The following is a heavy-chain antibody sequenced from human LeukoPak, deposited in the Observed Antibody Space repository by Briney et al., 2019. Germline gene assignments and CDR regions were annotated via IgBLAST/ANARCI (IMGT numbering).Heavy chain of an antibody. CDR3: ARLYYYDSSGSFTFDI. D-gene: IGHD3-22*01. CDR2: IYPGDSDT. J-gene: IGHJ3*02. V-gene: IGHV5-51*01. CDR1: GYSFTSYW. Sequence: GESLKISCKGSGYSFTSYWIGWVRQMPGKGLEWMGIIYPGDSDTRYSPSFQGQVTISADKSISTAYLQWSSLKASDTAMYYCARLYYYDSSGSFTFDIWGQGTMVTVSS.